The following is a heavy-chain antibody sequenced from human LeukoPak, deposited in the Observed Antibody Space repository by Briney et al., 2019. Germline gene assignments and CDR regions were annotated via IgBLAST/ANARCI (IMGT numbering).Heavy chain of an antibody. J-gene: IGHJ4*02. Sequence: PGGSLRLSCAASGFTFSDYSMNWVRQDPGKGLEWISYISSSRSDIYYADSVKGRFTVSRDNVRNSLHLQMNSLRVEDTAVYFCARDGGRWLQSYYFDYWGRGNLVIVSS. CDR3: ARDGGRWLQSYYFDY. CDR2: ISSSRSDI. D-gene: IGHD5-24*01. V-gene: IGHV3-48*01. CDR1: GFTFSDYS.